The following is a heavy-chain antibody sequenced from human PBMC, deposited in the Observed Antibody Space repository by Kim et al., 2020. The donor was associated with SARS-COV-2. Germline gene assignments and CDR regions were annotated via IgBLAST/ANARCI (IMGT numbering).Heavy chain of an antibody. CDR2: TI. J-gene: IGHJ4*02. CDR3: AGGTPTQQWHS. Sequence: TIYYKDSVKGRFTIARDNAKNSLYLKMNSLRDEDTAVYYCAGGTPTQQWHSWGQGTLVTVSS. V-gene: IGHV3-48*02. D-gene: IGHD6-19*01.